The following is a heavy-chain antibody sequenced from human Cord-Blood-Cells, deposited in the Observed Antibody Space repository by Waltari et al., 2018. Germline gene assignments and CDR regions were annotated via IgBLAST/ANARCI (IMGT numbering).Heavy chain of an antibody. J-gene: IGHJ4*02. CDR2: INRSGGIT. CDR3: ARDLGNYSRYY. D-gene: IGHD2-2*01. CDR1: GYTFTSYY. V-gene: IGHV1-46*03. Sequence: QVQLVQSGAEVKKHGASVKVSCKASGYTFTSYYMNWVRQAHGQGIEWMGIINRSGGITSYTQKFHRRVTLTRNTSTSTFYFGLSSLRSEDTAVYYCARDLGNYSRYYWGQVPMITVSS.